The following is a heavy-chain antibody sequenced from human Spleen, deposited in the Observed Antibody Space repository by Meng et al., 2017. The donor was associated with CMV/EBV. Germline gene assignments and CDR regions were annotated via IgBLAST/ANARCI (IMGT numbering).Heavy chain of an antibody. D-gene: IGHD3-16*01. CDR2: INYSGTT. Sequence: SETLSLTCTVSGGSISSSSYYWGWIRQPPGKGLEWIGYINYSGTTSYNPSLKSRVILSMDASRNEFSLRMNSVTAADTAMYYCASLGNWGPGTMVTVSS. CDR3: ASLGN. V-gene: IGHV4-39*07. J-gene: IGHJ3*01. CDR1: GGSISSSSYY.